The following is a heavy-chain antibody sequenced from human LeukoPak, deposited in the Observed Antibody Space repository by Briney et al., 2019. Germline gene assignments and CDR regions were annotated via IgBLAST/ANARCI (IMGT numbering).Heavy chain of an antibody. CDR2: ISSSSSYT. CDR1: GFTFSDYY. CDR3: ARDSGYSGYSDY. V-gene: IGHV3-11*05. Sequence: GGSLILSCAASGFTFSDYYMSWIRQAPGKGLEWVSYISSSSSYTDYADSVKGRFTISRDNAKNSLNLQMNSLRAEDTAVYYCARDSGYSGYSDYWGQETLVTVSS. D-gene: IGHD5-12*01. J-gene: IGHJ4*02.